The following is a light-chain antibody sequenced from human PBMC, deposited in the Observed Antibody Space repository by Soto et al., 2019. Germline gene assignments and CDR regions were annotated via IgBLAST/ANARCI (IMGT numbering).Light chain of an antibody. V-gene: IGKV4-1*01. CDR2: WAS. Sequence: DIVMTQSPDSLAVSLGERATINCKSSQSVLYSSNNKNYLAWYQQKPGQPPKLLIYWASTRESGVPDRFSGSGSGTDFTLTISSLQAEDVEVYYCQKYYSTPRTFGGGTKVEIK. CDR1: QSVLYSSNNKNY. CDR3: QKYYSTPRT. J-gene: IGKJ4*01.